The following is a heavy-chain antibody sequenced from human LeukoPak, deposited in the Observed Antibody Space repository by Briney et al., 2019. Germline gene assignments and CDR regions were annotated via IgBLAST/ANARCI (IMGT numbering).Heavy chain of an antibody. Sequence: GASRKISCKGSGYSFTSYWIGWVRQMPGKGLEWMGTIYPGDSDTRYSPSFQGQVTISAHKSISTAYLQWSSPKASDTAMSSYARRSALVDYYFQDVRGTLITVTVPS. V-gene: IGHV5-51*01. CDR3: ARRSALVDYYFQDV. CDR2: IYPGDSDT. D-gene: IGHD5-18*01. J-gene: IGHJ6*03. CDR1: GYSFTSYW.